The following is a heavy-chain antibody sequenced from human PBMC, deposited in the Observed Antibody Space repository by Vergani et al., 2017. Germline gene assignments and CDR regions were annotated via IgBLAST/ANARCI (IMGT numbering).Heavy chain of an antibody. D-gene: IGHD3-22*01. CDR3: AKVPSYDSSGYYPQYYFDY. CDR2: ISGSGGST. CDR1: GFTFSSYA. V-gene: IGHV3-23*01. Sequence: EVQLLESGGGLVQPGGSLRLSCAASGFTFSSYAMSWVRQAPGKGLEWVSAISGSGGSTYYADSVKGRFTISRDNSKNTLYLQMNSLRAEDTAVYYCAKVPSYDSSGYYPQYYFDYWGQGTLVTVSS. J-gene: IGHJ4*02.